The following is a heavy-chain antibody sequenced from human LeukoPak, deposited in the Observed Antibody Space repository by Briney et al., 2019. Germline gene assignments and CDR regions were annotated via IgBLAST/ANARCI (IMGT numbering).Heavy chain of an antibody. J-gene: IGHJ4*02. CDR2: INHSGST. D-gene: IGHD6-13*01. CDR3: ARGFSSWIFGY. Sequence: PSETLSLTCAVYGGSFSGYYWSWIRQPPGKGLEWIGEINHSGSTNYNPSLKSRVTISVDTSKNQFSLKLSSVTAADTAVYYCARGFSSWIFGYWGQGTLVTVSS. CDR1: GGSFSGYY. V-gene: IGHV4-34*01.